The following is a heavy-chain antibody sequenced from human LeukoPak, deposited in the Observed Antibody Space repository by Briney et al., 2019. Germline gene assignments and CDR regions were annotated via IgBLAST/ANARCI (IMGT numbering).Heavy chain of an antibody. Sequence: ASVKVSCKASGGTFSSYAISWVRQAPGQGLEWMGRIIPILGIANYAQKFQGRVTITADKSTSTAYMELSSLRSEDTAVYYCARDLSPELLGGHTYYGMDVWGQGTTVTVSS. CDR2: IIPILGIA. CDR3: ARDLSPELLGGHTYYGMDV. J-gene: IGHJ6*02. V-gene: IGHV1-69*04. D-gene: IGHD1-26*01. CDR1: GGTFSSYA.